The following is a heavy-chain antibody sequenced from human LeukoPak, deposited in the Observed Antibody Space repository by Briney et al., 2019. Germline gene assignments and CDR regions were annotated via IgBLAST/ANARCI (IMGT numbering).Heavy chain of an antibody. V-gene: IGHV4-39*01. CDR3: ARVTSGYQSSHFDY. Sequence: SETLSLTCTVSGGSISSSSYYWGWIRQPPGKGLEWIGSIYYSGSTYYNPSLKSRVTISVDTSKNQFSLKLSSVTAADTAVYYCARVTSGYQSSHFDYWGQGTLVTVSS. J-gene: IGHJ4*02. CDR2: IYYSGST. CDR1: GGSISSSSYY. D-gene: IGHD3-22*01.